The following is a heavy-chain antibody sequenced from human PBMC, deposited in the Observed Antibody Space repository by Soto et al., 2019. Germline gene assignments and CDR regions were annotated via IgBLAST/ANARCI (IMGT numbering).Heavy chain of an antibody. CDR2: ISGNSGTT. V-gene: IGHV3-23*01. J-gene: IGHJ5*01. Sequence: EVQLLESGGDFKQPGGSLRLSCEGSGFNFSNYALNWVRQAPGKRLEWVSVISGNSGTTYYAASVKGRFTISRDNSKKTRYLQMNSLRADDTAVYYCAKCRAITVFGVITPFDSWGQGTLVTVSS. CDR1: GFNFSNYA. CDR3: AKCRAITVFGVITPFDS. D-gene: IGHD3-3*01.